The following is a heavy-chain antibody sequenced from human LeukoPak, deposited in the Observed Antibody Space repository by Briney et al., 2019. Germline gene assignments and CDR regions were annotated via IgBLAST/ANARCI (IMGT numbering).Heavy chain of an antibody. Sequence: ASVKVSCKDSGYTFTSYDINWVRQATGQGLEWMGWMNPNSGNTGYAQKFQGRVTMTRNTSISTAYMELSSLRSEDTAVYYCARGAAVAGTEFDYWGQGTLVTVSS. CDR2: MNPNSGNT. D-gene: IGHD6-19*01. CDR1: GYTFTSYD. J-gene: IGHJ4*02. CDR3: ARGAAVAGTEFDY. V-gene: IGHV1-8*01.